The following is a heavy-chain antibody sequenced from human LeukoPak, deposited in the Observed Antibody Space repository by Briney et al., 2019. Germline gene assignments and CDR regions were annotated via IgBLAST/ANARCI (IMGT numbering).Heavy chain of an antibody. CDR3: TPGLGDY. J-gene: IGHJ4*02. Sequence: AGGSPRLSCAASGFTFSNAKMSWVRQAPGRGLEWLGRVKRKTDGGTTDYAAPVKGRFTISRDDSKNTLYLQMNSLRIEDTAVYYCTPGLGDYWGQGTLVTVSS. CDR1: GFTFSNAK. V-gene: IGHV3-15*01. D-gene: IGHD3-22*01. CDR2: VKRKTDGGTT.